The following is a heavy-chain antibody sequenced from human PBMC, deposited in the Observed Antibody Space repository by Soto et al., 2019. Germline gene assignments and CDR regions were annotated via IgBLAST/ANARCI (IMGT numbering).Heavy chain of an antibody. CDR1: GGTFSSYT. D-gene: IGHD3-3*01. CDR3: ARPQVLRLLEWHDGYMDV. V-gene: IGHV1-69*02. CDR2: IIPILGIA. J-gene: IGHJ6*03. Sequence: GASVKVSCKASGGTFSSYTISWVRQAPGQGLEWMGRIIPILGIANYAQKFQGRVTITADKSTSTAYMELSSLRSEDTAVYYCARPQVLRLLEWHDGYMDVWGKGTTVTVSS.